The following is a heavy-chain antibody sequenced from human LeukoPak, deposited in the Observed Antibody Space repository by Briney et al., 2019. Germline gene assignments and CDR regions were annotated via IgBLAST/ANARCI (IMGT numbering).Heavy chain of an antibody. CDR3: AKGVYTPYSSSWFDY. D-gene: IGHD6-13*01. CDR1: GFTFSSYA. V-gene: IGHV3-23*01. Sequence: GGSLRLSCAASGFTFSSYAMSWVRQALGKGLEWVSAISGSGGSTYYADSVKGRFTISRDNSKNTLYLQMNSLRAEDTAVYYCAKGVYTPYSSSWFDYWGQGTLVTVSS. CDR2: ISGSGGST. J-gene: IGHJ5*01.